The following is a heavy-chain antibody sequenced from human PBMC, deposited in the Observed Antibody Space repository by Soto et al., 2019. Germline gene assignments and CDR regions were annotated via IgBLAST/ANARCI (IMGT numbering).Heavy chain of an antibody. V-gene: IGHV3-48*02. D-gene: IGHD2-15*01. J-gene: IGHJ4*02. CDR3: ARDQHSGIDY. CDR2: ISSSSTI. CDR1: GFTFSSYT. Sequence: GGSLRLSCAASGFTFSSYTMNWVRQAPGKGLEWVSYISSSSTIYYADSVKGRFTISRDNAKNSLYLQMNSLRDEDTAVYYCARDQHSGIDYWGQGTLVTVSS.